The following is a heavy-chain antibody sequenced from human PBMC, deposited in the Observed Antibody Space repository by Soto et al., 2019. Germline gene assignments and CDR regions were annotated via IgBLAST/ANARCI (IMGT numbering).Heavy chain of an antibody. CDR3: AKVIYSGQKWFGETTRRGIMNGMDV. D-gene: IGHD3-10*01. Sequence: PGGSLRLSCAASGFTFSSYAMSWVRQAPGKGLEWVSAISGSGGSTYYADSVKGRFTISRDNSKNTLYLQMNSLRAEDTAVYYCAKVIYSGQKWFGETTRRGIMNGMDVWGQGTTVTVSS. CDR2: ISGSGGST. CDR1: GFTFSSYA. J-gene: IGHJ6*02. V-gene: IGHV3-23*01.